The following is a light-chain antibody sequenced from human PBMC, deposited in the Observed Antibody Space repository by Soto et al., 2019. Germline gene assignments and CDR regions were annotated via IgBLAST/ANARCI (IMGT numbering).Light chain of an antibody. Sequence: QSVLTQPASVSGSTGQSISFTRAVSNSAVGSSVYVSWYRQQPGKAPQLIIYEVNQRPSGVSNRSSGSKSGNTASLTVSGLQAEDEADYYCSSYAGSSNVFGTGTKGTVL. J-gene: IGLJ1*01. CDR2: EVN. V-gene: IGLV2-14*01. CDR1: NSAVGSSVY. CDR3: SSYAGSSNV.